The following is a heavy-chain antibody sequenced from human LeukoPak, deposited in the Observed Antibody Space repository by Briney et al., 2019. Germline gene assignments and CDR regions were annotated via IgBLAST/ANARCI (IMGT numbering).Heavy chain of an antibody. CDR3: ARSTSESDLGY. CDR2: IYYSGST. J-gene: IGHJ4*02. V-gene: IGHV4-59*01. Sequence: PGGSLRLSCAASGFTFSDYYMSWIRQAPGKGLEWVGYIYYSGSTNYNPSLKSRVTISVDTSKNQFSLKLNSVTAADTAVYYCARSTSESDLGYWGQGTLVTVSS. CDR1: GFTFSDYY. D-gene: IGHD3-16*01.